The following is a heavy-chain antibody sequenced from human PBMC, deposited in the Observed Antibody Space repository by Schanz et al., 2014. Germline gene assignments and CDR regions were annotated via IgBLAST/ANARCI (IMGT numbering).Heavy chain of an antibody. V-gene: IGHV3-23*01. Sequence: EVQLLESGGGLVEPGGSLRLSCAASGFSFSSYAMGWVRQARGKGLEWVSAMNESHSTIYYADSVRGRFTISRDNAENTLFLQMNSLRAEDTAVYYCARLDPYCRSGTCSRAFDFWGQGTLVTGSS. CDR3: ARLDPYCRSGTCSRAFDF. CDR1: GFSFSSYA. CDR2: MNESHSTI. D-gene: IGHD2-15*01. J-gene: IGHJ4*02.